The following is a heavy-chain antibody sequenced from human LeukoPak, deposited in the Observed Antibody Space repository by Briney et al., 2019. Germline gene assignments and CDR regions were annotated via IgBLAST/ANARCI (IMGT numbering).Heavy chain of an antibody. D-gene: IGHD2-2*01. V-gene: IGHV3-23*01. J-gene: IGHJ5*02. CDR2: ICGIGGST. Sequence: PGGSLRLSCSASGFTFGSYAMSWVRQAPRKGLEWVSAICGIGGSTYYADSVKGRFTISRDNSKNTLYLQMNSLRAEDTVVYYCATAFHDIVVVSAAIIVGWFEPWGQGTMVTVSS. CDR1: GFTFGSYA. CDR3: ATAFHDIVVVSAAIIVGWFEP.